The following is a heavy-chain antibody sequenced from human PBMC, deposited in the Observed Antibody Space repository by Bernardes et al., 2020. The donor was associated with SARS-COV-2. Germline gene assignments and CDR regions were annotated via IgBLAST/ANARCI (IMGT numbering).Heavy chain of an antibody. CDR2: IYYTGST. V-gene: IGHV4-39*01. CDR1: GDSIGSSGYY. Sequence: LSLTCTVSGDSIGSSGYYWGWIRQPPGKGLEWIGSIYYTGSTSYNPSLKSRVTISVDTSKNQFSLKLNSVTAADTAVYFCARHTTPTRYTSGWYDVGYYGIDVWGRGTTVTVSS. J-gene: IGHJ6*02. CDR3: ARHTTPTRYTSGWYDVGYYGIDV. D-gene: IGHD6-19*01.